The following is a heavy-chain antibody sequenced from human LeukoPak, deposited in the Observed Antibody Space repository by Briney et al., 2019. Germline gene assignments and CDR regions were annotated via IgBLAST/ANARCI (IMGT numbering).Heavy chain of an antibody. J-gene: IGHJ4*02. D-gene: IGHD3-16*02. Sequence: GGSLRLSCAASRFTFSTYGMHWVRQAPGKGLEWVAFIRHDGSKTYYADSVKGRFTISRDNSKNTLYLQMNSLRAEDTAVYYCLTPLAHDYWGQGTLVTASS. V-gene: IGHV3-30*02. CDR2: IRHDGSKT. CDR3: LTPLAHDY. CDR1: RFTFSTYG.